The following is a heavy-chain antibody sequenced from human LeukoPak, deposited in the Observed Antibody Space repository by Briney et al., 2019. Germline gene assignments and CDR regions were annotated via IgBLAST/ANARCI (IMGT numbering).Heavy chain of an antibody. D-gene: IGHD6-19*01. CDR1: GFTFSSYS. V-gene: IGHV3-21*01. CDR3: ARGGGWDAYYYYGLDV. CDR2: ISSSSSYI. J-gene: IGHJ6*02. Sequence: PGGSLRLSCAVSGFTFSSYSMNWVRQAPGKGLEWVSSISSSSSYIYYADSVKGRFTISRDNAKNSLYLQMNSLRAEDTAVYYCARGGGWDAYYYYGLDVWGQGTTVTVSS.